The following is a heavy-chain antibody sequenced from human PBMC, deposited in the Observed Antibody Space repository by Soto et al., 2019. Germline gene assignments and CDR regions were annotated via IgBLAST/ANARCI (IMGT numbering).Heavy chain of an antibody. CDR3: ARVECSGGSCYSYPWFDP. CDR1: GYTFTRYY. CDR2: INPNSGGP. V-gene: IGHV1-2*04. J-gene: IGHJ5*02. D-gene: IGHD2-15*01. Sequence: QVQLVQSGAEVKKPGASVKVSCKASGYTFTRYYMHWVRQAPGQGREWMGWINPNSGGPDYAQKFQGWVTMTRDTSISTADMELRRLRSDDTAVYYCARVECSGGSCYSYPWFDPWGQGTLVTVSS.